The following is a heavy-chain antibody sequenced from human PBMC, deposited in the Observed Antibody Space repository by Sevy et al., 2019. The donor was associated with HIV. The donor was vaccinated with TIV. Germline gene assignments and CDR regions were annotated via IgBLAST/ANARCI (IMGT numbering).Heavy chain of an antibody. J-gene: IGHJ4*02. CDR3: ARETRSGYFP. CDR1: GFTFRSSV. V-gene: IGHV3-23*01. D-gene: IGHD3-3*01. CDR2: ISASGGST. Sequence: GGSLRLSRAASGFTFRSSVMTWVRQAPGKGLEWVSSISASGGSTYYADSVKGRFTISRDNSKNIVDLEMNSLRSEDTATYFCARETRSGYFPWGQGTLVTVSS.